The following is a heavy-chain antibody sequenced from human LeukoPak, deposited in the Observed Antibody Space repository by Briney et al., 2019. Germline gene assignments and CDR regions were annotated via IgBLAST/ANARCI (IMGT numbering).Heavy chain of an antibody. V-gene: IGHV1-8*02. CDR3: ARGGGDYGDYGGGAFDI. CDR2: MNPNSGNT. D-gene: IGHD4-17*01. Sequence: ASVKVSCKASGYTFTGYCMHWVRQATGQGLEWMGWMNPNSGNTGYAQKFQGRVTMTRNTSISTAYMELSSLRSEDTAVYYCARGGGDYGDYGGGAFDIWGQGTMVTVSS. J-gene: IGHJ3*02. CDR1: GYTFTGYC.